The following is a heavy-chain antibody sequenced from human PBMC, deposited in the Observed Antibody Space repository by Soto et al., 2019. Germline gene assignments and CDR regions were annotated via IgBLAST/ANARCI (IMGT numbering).Heavy chain of an antibody. CDR3: SRGTYYPQSSGLHADY. CDR1: GFTFNDYA. CDR2: ISSDGHHQ. J-gene: IGHJ4*02. V-gene: IGHV3-30*03. Sequence: PGGSLRLFCATSGFTFNDYAMYWVRQAPGQGLEWVAMISSDGHHQFYVDNLRGRFTVSRDNSKNTLFLQMNSLRPEDTAVYYCSRGTYYPQSSGLHADYWGPGTVVTVSS. D-gene: IGHD3-22*01.